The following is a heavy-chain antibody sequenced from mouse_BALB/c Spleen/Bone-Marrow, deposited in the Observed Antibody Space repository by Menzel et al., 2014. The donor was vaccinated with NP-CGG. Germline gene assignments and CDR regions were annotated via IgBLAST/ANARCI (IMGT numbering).Heavy chain of an antibody. CDR1: GYSFTNYW. Sequence: VQRVESGAELVRPGASVKLSCKASGYSFTNYWMNWVKQRPGQGLEWIGMIHPSDSETRLNQKFKDKATLTVDKSSSTAYMQLSSPTSEDSAVYYCARSGNYEGFAYWGQGTLVTVSA. J-gene: IGHJ3*01. V-gene: IGHV1-74*01. D-gene: IGHD2-1*01. CDR2: IHPSDSET. CDR3: ARSGNYEGFAY.